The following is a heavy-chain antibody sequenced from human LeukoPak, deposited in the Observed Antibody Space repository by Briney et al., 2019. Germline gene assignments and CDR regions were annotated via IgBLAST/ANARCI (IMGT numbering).Heavy chain of an antibody. CDR2: ISGSDDST. CDR1: GFTFSSYA. J-gene: IGHJ4*02. D-gene: IGHD6-13*01. Sequence: GRSLRLSCAASGFTFSSYAMNWVRQAPGKGLEWVSGISGSDDSTYYADSVKGRFTISRDIPRNTLYLQMNSLRAEDTAVYYCAKDSGHSSSWYYWGQGTLVTVSS. V-gene: IGHV3-23*01. CDR3: AKDSGHSSSWYY.